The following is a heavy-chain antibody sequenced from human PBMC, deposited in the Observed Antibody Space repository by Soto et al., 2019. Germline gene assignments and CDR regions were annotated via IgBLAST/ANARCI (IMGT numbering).Heavy chain of an antibody. V-gene: IGHV1-18*01. J-gene: IGHJ4*02. CDR3: AKDPENRSDY. CDR1: GYTFSSYG. CDR2: TSAYNGNT. Sequence: QVQLVQSGAEVKKPGASVKVSCKASGYTFSSYGISWVRQAPGQGLEWMGWTSAYNGNTNYAQKLQGRVTMTTDTASGTAYMDLTTLRSYHTHVYYCAKDPENRSDYWVQGTLVNVAS.